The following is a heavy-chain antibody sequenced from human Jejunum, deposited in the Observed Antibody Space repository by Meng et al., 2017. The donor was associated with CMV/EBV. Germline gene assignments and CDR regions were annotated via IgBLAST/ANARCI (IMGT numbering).Heavy chain of an antibody. J-gene: IGHJ5*02. CDR3: AKVDGP. CDR2: IYYSGST. V-gene: IGHV4-59*01. D-gene: IGHD2-2*03. Sequence: TLSLTCTVSGASISSYYWSWIRQPPGKGLEWIGYIYYSGSTNYNPSLKSRATISADMSKNQFSLKLRSVTAADTAVYYCAKVDGPWCQGTLVTVSS. CDR1: GASISSYY.